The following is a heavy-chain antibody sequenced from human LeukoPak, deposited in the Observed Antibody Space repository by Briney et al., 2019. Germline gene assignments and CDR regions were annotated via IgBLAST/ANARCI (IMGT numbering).Heavy chain of an antibody. CDR2: IYPGDSDT. Sequence: GESLKISCKGSGYSFTSYWIGWERQMPGKGLEWMGIIYPGDSDTRYSPSFQGQVTISADKSISTAYLQWSSLKASDTAMYYCARHSPDSGSYWVCEDYWGQGTLVTVSS. J-gene: IGHJ4*02. V-gene: IGHV5-51*01. CDR3: ARHSPDSGSYWVCEDY. D-gene: IGHD1-26*01. CDR1: GYSFTSYW.